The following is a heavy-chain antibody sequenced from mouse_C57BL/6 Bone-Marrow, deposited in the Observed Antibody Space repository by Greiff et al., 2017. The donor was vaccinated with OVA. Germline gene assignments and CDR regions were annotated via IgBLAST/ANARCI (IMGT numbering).Heavy chain of an antibody. CDR3: ARAPRDY. CDR2: INYDGSST. CDR1: GFTFSDYY. J-gene: IGHJ2*01. V-gene: IGHV5-16*01. Sequence: EVKVVESEGGLVQPGSSMKLSCTASGFTFSDYYMAWVRQVPEKGLEWVANINYDGSSTYYLDSLKSRFIISRDNAKNILYLQMSSLKSEDTATYYCARAPRDYWGQGTTLTVSS.